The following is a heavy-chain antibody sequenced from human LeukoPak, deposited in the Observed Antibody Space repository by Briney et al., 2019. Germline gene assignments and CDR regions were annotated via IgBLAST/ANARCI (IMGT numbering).Heavy chain of an antibody. CDR1: GGSISSSSYY. Sequence: TLSLACTVSGGSISSSSYYWSWIRQPAGKGLEWIGRIYTSGSTNYNPSLKSRVTMSVDTSKNQFSLKLSSVTAADTAVYYCAREGSSGWPGFYYCYYMDVWGKGTTVTISS. D-gene: IGHD6-19*01. CDR3: AREGSSGWPGFYYCYYMDV. CDR2: IYTSGST. J-gene: IGHJ6*03. V-gene: IGHV4-61*02.